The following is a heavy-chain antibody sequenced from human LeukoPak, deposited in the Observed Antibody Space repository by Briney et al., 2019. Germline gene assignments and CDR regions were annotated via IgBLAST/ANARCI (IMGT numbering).Heavy chain of an antibody. CDR3: ARDVQSYGMDV. Sequence: GGSLRLSCAASGFTFSSYSMNWVRQAPGKGLEWVSSISSSSSYTYYADSVKGRFTISRDNAKNSLYLQMNSLRAEDTAVYYCARDVQSYGMDVWGQGTTVTVSS. V-gene: IGHV3-21*01. D-gene: IGHD3-10*02. J-gene: IGHJ6*02. CDR1: GFTFSSYS. CDR2: ISSSSSYT.